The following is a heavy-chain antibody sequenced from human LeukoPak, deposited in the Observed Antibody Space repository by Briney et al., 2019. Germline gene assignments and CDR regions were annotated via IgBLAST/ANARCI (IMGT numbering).Heavy chain of an antibody. D-gene: IGHD1-26*01. V-gene: IGHV3-66*03. CDR3: AKDPWGSYTRGYFDY. CDR1: GFTVRTNY. CDR2: IYDSGST. Sequence: GGSLTLSCAASGFTVRTNYMSWVRQAPGKGLEWVSVIYDSGSTYYADSVKGRFTISRDNSKNTLYLQMNSLRAEDTAVYYCAKDPWGSYTRGYFDYWGQGTLVTVSS. J-gene: IGHJ4*02.